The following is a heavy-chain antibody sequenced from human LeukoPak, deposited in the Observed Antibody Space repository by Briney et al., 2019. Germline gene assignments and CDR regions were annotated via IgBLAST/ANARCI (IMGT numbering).Heavy chain of an antibody. CDR3: ARDRHDYGPYYFDY. D-gene: IGHD4-17*01. J-gene: IGHJ4*02. CDR1: GFTFSTFA. Sequence: GGSLRLSCAASGFTFSTFAMSWVRQAPEKGLEWVSVIYSGGSTYYADSVKGRFTISRDNSKNTLYLQMNSLRAEDTAVYYCARDRHDYGPYYFDYWGQGTLVTVSS. CDR2: IYSGGST. V-gene: IGHV3-53*01.